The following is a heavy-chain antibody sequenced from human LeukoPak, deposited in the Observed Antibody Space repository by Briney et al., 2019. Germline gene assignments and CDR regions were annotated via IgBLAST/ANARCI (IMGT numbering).Heavy chain of an antibody. V-gene: IGHV4-34*01. CDR3: AREESSGYCSSTSCYSSRGFGP. CDR1: GGSFSGYY. J-gene: IGHJ5*02. Sequence: SETLSLTCAVYGGSFSGYYWSWIRQPPGKGLEWIGEINHSGSTNYNPSLKSRVTISVDTSKNQFSLKLSSVTAADTAVYYCAREESSGYCSSTSCYSSRGFGPWGQGTLVTVSS. D-gene: IGHD2-2*01. CDR2: INHSGST.